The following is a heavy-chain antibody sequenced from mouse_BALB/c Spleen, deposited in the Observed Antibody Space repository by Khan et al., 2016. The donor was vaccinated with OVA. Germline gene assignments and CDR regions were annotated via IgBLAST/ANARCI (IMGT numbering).Heavy chain of an antibody. CDR3: ARTARIKY. J-gene: IGHJ2*01. Sequence: VQLKQSGPGLVKPSQSLSLTCTVTGYSITSGYGWNWIRQFPGNKLEWMGYISYSGSTNYNTFLKSRISITRDTSKNQFFLQLNSVTTEDTATYYCARTARIKYWGQGTTLTVSS. CDR2: ISYSGST. CDR1: GYSITSGYG. D-gene: IGHD1-2*01. V-gene: IGHV3-2*02.